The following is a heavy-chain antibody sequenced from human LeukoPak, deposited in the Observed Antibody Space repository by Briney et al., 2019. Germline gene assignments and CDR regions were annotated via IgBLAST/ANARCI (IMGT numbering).Heavy chain of an antibody. V-gene: IGHV1-8*01. J-gene: IGHJ4*02. CDR2: MNPNSGNT. Sequence: SVTVSCKACGYTFTSYDINGLRQAAGQGLDLMGWMNPNSGNTGYAQKFQGRVTMTRNTSISTAYMELSSLRSEDTAVYYCARDQRPYYYDSSGYYTLDYWGQGTLVTVSS. CDR1: GYTFTSYD. D-gene: IGHD3-22*01. CDR3: ARDQRPYYYDSSGYYTLDY.